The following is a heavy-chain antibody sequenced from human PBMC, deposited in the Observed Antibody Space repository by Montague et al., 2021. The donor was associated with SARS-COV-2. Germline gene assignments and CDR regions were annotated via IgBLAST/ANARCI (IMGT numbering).Heavy chain of an antibody. J-gene: IGHJ5*01. D-gene: IGHD4-17*01. CDR2: TYHRSKWYL. CDR3: ARAFTLTTKWFDY. Sequence: CAISGDSVFANSAAWSWFRQSPSRGLEWLGWTYHRSKWYLDYAVAVKGRITINADTSRNQFSLQLNSVTPADTAVYYCARAFTLTTKWFDYWGQGTLVTVSS. V-gene: IGHV6-1*01. CDR1: GDSVFANSAA.